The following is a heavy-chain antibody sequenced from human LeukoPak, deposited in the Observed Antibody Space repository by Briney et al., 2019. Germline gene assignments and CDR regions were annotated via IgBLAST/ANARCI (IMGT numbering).Heavy chain of an antibody. J-gene: IGHJ4*02. D-gene: IGHD2-15*01. CDR1: GFTFSSYA. Sequence: GGSLRLSCAASGFTFSSYAMSWVRQAPGKGLEWVANIKQDGSEEYYVDSVKGRFTISRDNAKNSLFLQMNSLRAEDTAVYYCAREVTPYYWGQGTLSPSPQ. CDR2: IKQDGSEE. CDR3: AREVTPYY. V-gene: IGHV3-7*01.